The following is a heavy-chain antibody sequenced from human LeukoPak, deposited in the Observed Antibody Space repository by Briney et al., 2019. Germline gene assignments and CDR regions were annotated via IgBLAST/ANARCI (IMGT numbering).Heavy chain of an antibody. V-gene: IGHV3-74*03. CDR2: VSPDGLTT. CDR1: EFTFSRYW. CDR3: SRERDSNWFDH. Sequence: GGSLRLSCAASEFTFSRYWVHWVRQAPGKGLVWVSRVSPDGLTTKYADSVKGRFTISRDNAKNTLYLQMNSLRDEDTAMYYCSRERDSNWFDHWGQGTLVTVSS. J-gene: IGHJ5*02.